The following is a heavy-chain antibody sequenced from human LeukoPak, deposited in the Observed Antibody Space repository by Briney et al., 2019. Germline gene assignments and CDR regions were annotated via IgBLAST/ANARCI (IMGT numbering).Heavy chain of an antibody. CDR2: INPNSGGT. Sequence: ASVKVSCKASGYTFTGYYMHWVRQAPGQGLEWMGWINPNSGGTNYAQKFQGRVTMTRDTSISTAYMELSRLRSDDTAVYYCARVPGLDYCDSSGSGGWGQGTLVTVSS. CDR1: GYTFTGYY. J-gene: IGHJ4*02. V-gene: IGHV1-2*02. CDR3: ARVPGLDYCDSSGSGG. D-gene: IGHD3-22*01.